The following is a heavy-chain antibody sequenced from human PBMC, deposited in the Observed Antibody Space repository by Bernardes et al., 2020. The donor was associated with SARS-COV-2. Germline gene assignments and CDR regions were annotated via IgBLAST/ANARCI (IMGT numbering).Heavy chain of an antibody. CDR1: GGSVGSGNYY. Sequence: TLSLTCTVSGGSVGSGNYYWSWIRQPPGKGLEWIGYIYHTENTFYNPSLKSRVSISVDTSKNQVSLKVSSVTAADTAVYFCARESGSYYYYGMDLWGQGTTVTVSS. CDR3: ARESGSYYYYGMDL. CDR2: IYHTENT. J-gene: IGHJ6*02. V-gene: IGHV4-30-4*01. D-gene: IGHD1-26*01.